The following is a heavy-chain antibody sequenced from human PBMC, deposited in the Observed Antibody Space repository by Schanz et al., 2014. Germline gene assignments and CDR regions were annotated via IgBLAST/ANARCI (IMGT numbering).Heavy chain of an antibody. CDR3: AKDRQTTVNRVGYYYGMDV. D-gene: IGHD4-4*01. V-gene: IGHV3-74*01. Sequence: VQLVESGGGVVQPGRSLRLSCAASGFTFSSYWMHWVRQAPGKGLVWVSRINSDGSTTIYADSVKGRFTISRDDAKNSLYLQMNSLRAEDTALYYCAKDRQTTVNRVGYYYGMDVWGQGTTVTVSS. J-gene: IGHJ6*02. CDR1: GFTFSSYW. CDR2: INSDGSTT.